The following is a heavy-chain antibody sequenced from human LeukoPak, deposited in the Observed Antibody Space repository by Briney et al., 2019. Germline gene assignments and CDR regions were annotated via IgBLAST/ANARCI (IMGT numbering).Heavy chain of an antibody. Sequence: GGSLRLSCAASGFTFSSYWMSWVRQAPGKGLEWVANIKQDGSEKYNVDSVKGRFTISRDNAKNSLYLQMNSLRAEDTAVYYCARDKIVGATHLDYWGQGALVTVSS. D-gene: IGHD1-26*01. CDR1: GFTFSSYW. CDR3: ARDKIVGATHLDY. V-gene: IGHV3-7*01. CDR2: IKQDGSEK. J-gene: IGHJ4*02.